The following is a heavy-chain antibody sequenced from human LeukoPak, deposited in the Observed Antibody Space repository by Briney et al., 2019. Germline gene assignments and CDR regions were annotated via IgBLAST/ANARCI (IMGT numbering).Heavy chain of an antibody. CDR2: IYTSGST. Sequence: PSQTLSLTCTVSGDSINSHSYYWSWIRQPAGKGLEWIGRIYTSGSTNYNPSLKSRVTISVDTSKNQFSLKLSSVTAADTAVYYCARRSSSYAPDYWGQGTLVTVSS. D-gene: IGHD6-13*01. CDR3: ARRSSSYAPDY. J-gene: IGHJ4*02. CDR1: GDSINSHSYY. V-gene: IGHV4-61*02.